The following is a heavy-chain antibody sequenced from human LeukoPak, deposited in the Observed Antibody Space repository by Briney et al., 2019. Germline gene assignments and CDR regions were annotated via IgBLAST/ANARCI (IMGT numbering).Heavy chain of an antibody. CDR3: ARGNRDTAIDY. V-gene: IGHV4-39*01. D-gene: IGHD5-18*01. J-gene: IGHJ4*02. CDR2: IYYSGST. Sequence: TSETLSLTCTVSGGSISSSSYYWGWIRQPPGKGLEWIGSIYYSGSTYYNPSLKSRVTISVDTSKNQFSLKLSSVTAADTAVYYCARGNRDTAIDYWGQGTLVTVSS. CDR1: GGSISSSSYY.